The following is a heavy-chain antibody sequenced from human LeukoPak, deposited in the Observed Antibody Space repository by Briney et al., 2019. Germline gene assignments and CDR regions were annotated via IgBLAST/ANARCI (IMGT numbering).Heavy chain of an antibody. V-gene: IGHV1-18*01. CDR3: ARYVQLWLNYYYYYMDV. CDR2: ISAYNGNT. Sequence: ASVKVSCKASGYTYTNYGISWVRQAPGQGLEWMGWISAYNGNTNYAQKLQGRVTMTTDTSTSTAYMELRSLRSDDTAVYYCARYVQLWLNYYYYYMDVWGKGTTVTVSS. D-gene: IGHD5-18*01. CDR1: GYTYTNYG. J-gene: IGHJ6*03.